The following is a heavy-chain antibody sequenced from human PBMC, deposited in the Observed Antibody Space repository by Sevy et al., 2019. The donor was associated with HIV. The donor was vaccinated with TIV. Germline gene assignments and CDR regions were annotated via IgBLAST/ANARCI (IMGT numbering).Heavy chain of an antibody. J-gene: IGHJ3*02. V-gene: IGHV3-30*02. Sequence: GGSLRLSCTASGFTFSNHDMHWVRQGPGKGPEWVAFIRHDGSHEYYADSVKGRFTISRDNSKNTLYLQMNSLRPEDTAVYYCARDRKVLLVVYAIPFDAFDIWGQGTMVTVSS. CDR1: GFTFSNHD. CDR3: ARDRKVLLVVYAIPFDAFDI. D-gene: IGHD2-8*02. CDR2: IRHDGSHE.